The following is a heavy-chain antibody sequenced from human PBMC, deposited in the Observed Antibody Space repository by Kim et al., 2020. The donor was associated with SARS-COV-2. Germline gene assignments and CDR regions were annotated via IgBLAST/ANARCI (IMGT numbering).Heavy chain of an antibody. CDR1: GFTFSSYG. CDR2: ISYDGSNK. Sequence: GGSLRLSCAASGFTFSSYGMHWVRQAPGKGLEWVAVISYDGSNKYYADSVKGRFTISRDNSKNTLYLQMNSLRAEDTAVYYCAKDQHHHIGAASYFDYWGQGTLVTVSS. J-gene: IGHJ4*02. V-gene: IGHV3-30*18. D-gene: IGHD2-21*01. CDR3: AKDQHHHIGAASYFDY.